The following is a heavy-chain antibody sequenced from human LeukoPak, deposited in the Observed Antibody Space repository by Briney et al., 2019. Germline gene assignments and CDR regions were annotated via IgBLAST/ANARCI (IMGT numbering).Heavy chain of an antibody. Sequence: GASLTLSCAASGFTFSSYAMSCVRHAPRKGLEWVSAISGSGGSTYYADSGKGRFTISRDNSKNTLYLQMNSLRAEDTAVYYCAKDLLWFGSMDVWGKGTTVTVSS. CDR2: ISGSGGST. V-gene: IGHV3-23*01. CDR1: GFTFSSYA. CDR3: AKDLLWFGSMDV. J-gene: IGHJ6*04. D-gene: IGHD3-10*01.